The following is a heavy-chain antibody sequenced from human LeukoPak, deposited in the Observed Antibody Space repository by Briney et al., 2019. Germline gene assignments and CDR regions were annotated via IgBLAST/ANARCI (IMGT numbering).Heavy chain of an antibody. J-gene: IGHJ5*02. Sequence: ASVKVSCKASGYTFTGYYMHWVRQAPGQGLEWMGWINPNSGGTNYAQKFQGRVTMTRDTSISTAYMELSRLRSDDTAVYYCARTYGDSTNWFDPWGQETLVTVSS. D-gene: IGHD4-17*01. CDR3: ARTYGDSTNWFDP. V-gene: IGHV1-2*02. CDR2: INPNSGGT. CDR1: GYTFTGYY.